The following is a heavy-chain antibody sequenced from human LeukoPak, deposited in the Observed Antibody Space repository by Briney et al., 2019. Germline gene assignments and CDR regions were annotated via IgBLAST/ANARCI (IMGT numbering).Heavy chain of an antibody. V-gene: IGHV1-18*01. D-gene: IGHD2-15*01. Sequence: ASVKVSCKASGYSSTNYGISWVRQAPGQGLEWMGWISAYNGNTNYAQKLQGRVAMTTDTSTRTAYMELRSLRSDDTAVYYCARVGVVAYYYYYMDVWGKGTTVTVSS. CDR2: ISAYNGNT. CDR3: ARVGVVAYYYYYMDV. CDR1: GYSSTNYG. J-gene: IGHJ6*03.